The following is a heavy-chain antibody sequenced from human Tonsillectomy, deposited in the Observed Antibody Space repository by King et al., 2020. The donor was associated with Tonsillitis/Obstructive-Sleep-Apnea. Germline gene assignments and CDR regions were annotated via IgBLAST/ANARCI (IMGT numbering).Heavy chain of an antibody. CDR2: ISGSGGST. CDR3: AKTMADCSSTSCPHYYYYGMDV. D-gene: IGHD2-2*01. V-gene: IGHV3-23*04. Sequence: VQLVESGGGLVQPGGSLRLSCAASGFTFSSYAMSWVRQAPGKGLEWVSAISGSGGSTYYADSVKGRFTISRDNSKNTLYLQMNSLRAEDTAVYYCAKTMADCSSTSCPHYYYYGMDVWGQGTTVTVSS. J-gene: IGHJ6*02. CDR1: GFTFSSYA.